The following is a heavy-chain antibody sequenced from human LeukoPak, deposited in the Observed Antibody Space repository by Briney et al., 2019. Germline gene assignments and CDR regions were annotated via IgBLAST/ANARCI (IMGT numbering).Heavy chain of an antibody. CDR3: ARERGVSHPFDY. D-gene: IGHD2-21*01. Sequence: GGSLRLSCAASGFNFINTWMHWVRQAPGKGLVWVARIKNDGSGIIYADSVKGRFTISRDNARNTLYLQMNSLRAEDTAVYYCARERGVSHPFDYWGQGTLVTVSS. CDR2: IKNDGSGI. V-gene: IGHV3-74*01. J-gene: IGHJ4*02. CDR1: GFNFINTW.